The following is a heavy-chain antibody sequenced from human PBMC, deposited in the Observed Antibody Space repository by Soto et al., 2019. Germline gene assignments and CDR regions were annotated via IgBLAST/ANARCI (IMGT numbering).Heavy chain of an antibody. CDR2: ISSSSTTI. J-gene: IGHJ5*02. Sequence: LQESGGDLVQPGGSLRLSCAASGFKFSMFGMNWIRQAPGKGLEWIAYISSSSTTIVYGGSVEGRFTVSRANVENSLYLQMKSLRDDDTAVYYCARDRGGVVAGFNWLDPWGHGTPVTVST. CDR3: ARDRGGVVAGFNWLDP. D-gene: IGHD6-19*01. V-gene: IGHV3-48*02. CDR1: GFKFSMFG.